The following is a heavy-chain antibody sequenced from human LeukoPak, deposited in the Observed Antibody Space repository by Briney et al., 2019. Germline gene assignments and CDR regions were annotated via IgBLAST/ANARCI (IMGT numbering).Heavy chain of an antibody. V-gene: IGHV3-23*01. Sequence: GESLRLSCAASGFTLRSYWMDWVRQAPGKGLEWVSTISDSGSSTYYADSVKGRFTISRDNSRNTLYLQMNSLRAEDTALYYCAYCSNGVCYKAGLDYWGQGTLVTVSS. CDR1: GFTLRSYW. J-gene: IGHJ4*02. D-gene: IGHD2-8*01. CDR2: ISDSGSST. CDR3: AYCSNGVCYKAGLDY.